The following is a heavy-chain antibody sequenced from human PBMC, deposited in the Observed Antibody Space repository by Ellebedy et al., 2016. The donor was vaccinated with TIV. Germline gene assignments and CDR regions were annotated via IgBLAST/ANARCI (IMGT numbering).Heavy chain of an antibody. V-gene: IGHV4-59*01. CDR3: ARIDHYGMDV. CDR1: GGSISSYY. Sequence: MPSETLSLTCTVSGGSISSYYWSWIRQAPGKGLEWIGYIYYSGSTNYNPSLKSRVTISVDTSKNQFSLKLRAVTAADTAVYYCARIDHYGMDVWGQGTTVTVSS. J-gene: IGHJ6*02. CDR2: IYYSGST.